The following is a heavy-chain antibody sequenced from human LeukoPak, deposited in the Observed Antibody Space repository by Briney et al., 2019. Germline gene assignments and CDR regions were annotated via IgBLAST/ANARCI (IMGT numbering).Heavy chain of an antibody. CDR2: IIPIFGTA. CDR1: GGTFSSYA. Sequence: SVKVSCKASGGTFSSYAISWVRQAPGQGLEWMGVIIPIFGTANYAQKFQGRVTITADKSTSTAYMELSSLRSEDTAVYYCARGPRYIVVVPAAIQDYYYGMDVWGKGTTVTVSS. D-gene: IGHD2-2*02. CDR3: ARGPRYIVVVPAAIQDYYYGMDV. J-gene: IGHJ6*04. V-gene: IGHV1-69*06.